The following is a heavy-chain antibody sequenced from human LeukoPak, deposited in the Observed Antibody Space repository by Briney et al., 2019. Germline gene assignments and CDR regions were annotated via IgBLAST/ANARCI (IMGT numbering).Heavy chain of an antibody. D-gene: IGHD1-1*01. CDR3: ARYDTPAKFQNQPTYYYYMDF. CDR2: ISSSSSNI. J-gene: IGHJ6*03. CDR1: GFTFSSYN. Sequence: GGSLRLSCAASGFTFSSYNMNWVRQAPGKGLEWVSYISSSSSNIYYADSVEGRFTISRDNARNSLYLQMNSLRAEDTAVYFCARYDTPAKFQNQPTYYYYMDFWGKGTTVTVSS. V-gene: IGHV3-48*01.